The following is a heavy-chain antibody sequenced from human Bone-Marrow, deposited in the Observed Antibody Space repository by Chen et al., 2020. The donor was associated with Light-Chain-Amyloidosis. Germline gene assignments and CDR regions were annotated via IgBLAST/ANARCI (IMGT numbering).Heavy chain of an antibody. V-gene: IGHV3-23*01. CDR3: AKTTMAGGWHFDL. D-gene: IGHD1-1*01. CDR2: GRGDGATT. J-gene: IGHJ2*01. Sequence: EVQLLESGGGLVQPGGSLRLSCAASGFTFSSFALTWARQAPGKGLEWVSGGRGDGATTYYADSVKGRFTISRDNSKNTLYLQMNSLRAEDTALYYCAKTTMAGGWHFDLWGRGTVVTVSS. CDR1: GFTFSSFA.